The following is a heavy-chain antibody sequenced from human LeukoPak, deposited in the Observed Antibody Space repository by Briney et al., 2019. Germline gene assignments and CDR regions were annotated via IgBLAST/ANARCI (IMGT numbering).Heavy chain of an antibody. CDR1: TYMFNNYW. V-gene: IGHV3-7*01. D-gene: IGHD6-13*01. CDR2: IKSDGSEK. J-gene: IGHJ5*01. Sequence: PGGSLRLSCAGSTYMFNNYWMTWVRQAPGKGLEWVANIKSDGSEKYFVDSVEGRFTIARDNAKKSLYLQMNSPRPEDTAVYYCTGGQPIVSWGQGTLVTVSS. CDR3: TGGQPIVS.